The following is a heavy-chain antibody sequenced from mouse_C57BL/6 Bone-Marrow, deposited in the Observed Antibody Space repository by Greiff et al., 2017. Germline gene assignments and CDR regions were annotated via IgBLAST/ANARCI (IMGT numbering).Heavy chain of an antibody. CDR2: IWRGGST. D-gene: IGHD2-10*02. CDR3: ARRGGMYWYFDV. V-gene: IGHV2-5*01. J-gene: IGHJ1*03. Sequence: VQVVESGPGLVQPSQSLSITCTVSGFSLTSYGVHWVRQSPGKGLEWLGVIWRGGSTDYNAAFMSRLSITKDNSKSQVFFKMHSLQADDTAIYYCARRGGMYWYFDVWGTGTTVTVSS. CDR1: GFSLTSYG.